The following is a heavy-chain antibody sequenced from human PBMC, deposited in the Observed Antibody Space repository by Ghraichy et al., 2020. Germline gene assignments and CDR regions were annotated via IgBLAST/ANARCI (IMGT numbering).Heavy chain of an antibody. D-gene: IGHD2-2*01. J-gene: IGHJ4*01. V-gene: IGHV4-34*01. Sequence: SETLSLTCAVYGGSFSGYYWSWIRQPPGKGLEWIGEINHSGSTNYNPSLKSRVTISVDTSKNQFSLKLSSVTAADTAVYYCASTNCSSTSCRHFTFDYGGHGGLFIVSP. CDR1: GGSFSGYY. CDR2: INHSGST. CDR3: ASTNCSSTSCRHFTFDY.